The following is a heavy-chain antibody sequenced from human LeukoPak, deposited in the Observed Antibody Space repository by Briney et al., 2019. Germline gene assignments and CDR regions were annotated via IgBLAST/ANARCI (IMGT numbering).Heavy chain of an antibody. CDR3: ARDRYYYYGMDV. Sequence: GRSLRLSCAASGFTFSSYAMHWVRQAPGKGLEWVAVISYDGSNKYYADSVKGRFTISRDNAKNSLYLQMNSLRAEDTAVYYCARDRYYYYGMDVWGKGTTVTVSS. J-gene: IGHJ6*04. CDR2: ISYDGSNK. CDR1: GFTFSSYA. V-gene: IGHV3-30-3*01.